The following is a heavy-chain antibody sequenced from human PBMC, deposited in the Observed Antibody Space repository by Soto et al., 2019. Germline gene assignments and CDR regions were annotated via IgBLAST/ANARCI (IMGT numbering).Heavy chain of an antibody. D-gene: IGHD6-6*01. J-gene: IGHJ4*02. CDR2: INSDGSST. Sequence: EVQLVESGGGLVQPGGSLRLSCAASGFTFRSYWMQWVRQAPGKGLVWVSWINSDGSSTSSADSVKGRFTISRDNAKNTLYLQMNSLRAEDTAVYYCASGGSSLNFDSWGQGTLVTVSS. CDR1: GFTFRSYW. CDR3: ASGGSSLNFDS. V-gene: IGHV3-74*01.